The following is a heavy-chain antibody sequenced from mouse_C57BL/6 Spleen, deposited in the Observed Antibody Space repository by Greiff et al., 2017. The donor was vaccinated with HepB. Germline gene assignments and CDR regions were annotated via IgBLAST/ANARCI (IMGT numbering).Heavy chain of an antibody. CDR1: GYTFTDYY. D-gene: IGHD2-5*01. J-gene: IGHJ2*01. CDR2: IYPGSGNT. Sequence: QVQLQQSGAELVRPGASVKLSCKASGYTFTDYYINWVKQRPGQGLEWIARIYPGSGNTYYNEKFKGKATLTAEKSSSTAYMQLSSLTSEDSAVYFCARLSYYSKEYYFDYWGQGTTLTVSS. V-gene: IGHV1-76*01. CDR3: ARLSYYSKEYYFDY.